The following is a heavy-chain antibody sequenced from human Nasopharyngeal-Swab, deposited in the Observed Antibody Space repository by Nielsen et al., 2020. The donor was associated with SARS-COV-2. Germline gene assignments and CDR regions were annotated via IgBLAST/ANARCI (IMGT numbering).Heavy chain of an antibody. V-gene: IGHV1-69*13. CDR2: IIPIFGTA. CDR1: GGTFSSYA. J-gene: IGHJ4*02. CDR3: ARDPCGGDCYLDKGFDY. Sequence: SVKVSCKASGGTFSSYAISWVRQAPGQGLEWMGGIIPIFGTANYAQKFQGRVTITADESTSTAYMELSSLRSEDTAVYYCARDPCGGDCYLDKGFDYWGQGTLGTVSS. D-gene: IGHD2-21*02.